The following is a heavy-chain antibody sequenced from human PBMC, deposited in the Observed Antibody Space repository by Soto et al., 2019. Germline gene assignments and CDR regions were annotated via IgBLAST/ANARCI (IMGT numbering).Heavy chain of an antibody. CDR2: ISSSGSTI. J-gene: IGHJ4*02. Sequence: PGGSMRLSCGASGFTFSDYYMSWIRQAPGKGLEWVSYISSSGSTIYYADSVRGRFTISRDNAKNSLYLQMNSLRAEDTAVYYCARDRDDAPGYRGILDYWGQGTLVTVS. V-gene: IGHV3-11*01. D-gene: IGHD1-26*01. CDR1: GFTFSDYY. CDR3: ARDRDDAPGYRGILDY.